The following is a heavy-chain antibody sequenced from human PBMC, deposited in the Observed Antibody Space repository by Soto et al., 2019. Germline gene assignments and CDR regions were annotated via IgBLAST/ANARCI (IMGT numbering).Heavy chain of an antibody. V-gene: IGHV3-30-3*01. CDR2: ISYDENNR. D-gene: IGHD5-18*01. CDR3: ARAMDAAMASKDNWFDP. Sequence: GGSLRLSCAASGLTFRSYNMHWVRQAPGKGLEWVAVISYDENNRYYTESVKGRFTISRDNSKNTLYLQVNSLRAEDTAVYYCARAMDAAMASKDNWFDPWGQGTLVTVSS. CDR1: GLTFRSYN. J-gene: IGHJ5*02.